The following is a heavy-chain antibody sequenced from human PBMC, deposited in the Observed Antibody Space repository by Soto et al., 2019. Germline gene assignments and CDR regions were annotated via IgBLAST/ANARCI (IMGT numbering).Heavy chain of an antibody. CDR1: GFTFSSYS. Sequence: GGSLRLSCAASGFTFSSYSMNWVRQAPGKGLEWVSSISSSSSYIYYADSVKGRFTISRDNAKNSLYLKMNSLRAEDTAVYYCARIRVTMVRGVIDAFDIWGQGTMVTVSS. V-gene: IGHV3-21*01. J-gene: IGHJ3*02. CDR3: ARIRVTMVRGVIDAFDI. CDR2: ISSSSSYI. D-gene: IGHD3-10*01.